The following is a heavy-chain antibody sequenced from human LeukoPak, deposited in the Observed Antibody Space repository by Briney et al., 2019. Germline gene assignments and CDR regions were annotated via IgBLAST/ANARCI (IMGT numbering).Heavy chain of an antibody. J-gene: IGHJ2*01. CDR2: IIPMLGST. Sequence: ASVKVSCKASGGTFSSNAISWVRLAPGQGPEWRGGIIPMLGSTIYVEKFQDRVTITADKSSSTCYMELSSLRSEDTAVYYCAREAADSSGYSMWWYFDLWGRGTLVTVSS. CDR1: GGTFSSNA. D-gene: IGHD3-22*01. V-gene: IGHV1-69*06. CDR3: AREAADSSGYSMWWYFDL.